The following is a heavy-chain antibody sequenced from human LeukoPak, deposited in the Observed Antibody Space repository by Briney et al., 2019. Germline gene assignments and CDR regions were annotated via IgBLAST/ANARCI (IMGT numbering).Heavy chain of an antibody. V-gene: IGHV3-53*01. CDR3: ARAQVVYYDSSGYYLDY. CDR1: GFTFSSYV. CDR2: IYSGGST. D-gene: IGHD3-22*01. Sequence: GGSLRLSCAASGFTFSSYVMHWVRQAPGKGLEWVSVIYSGGSTYYADSVKGRFTISRDNSKNTLYLQMNSLRAEDTAVYYCARAQVVYYDSSGYYLDYWGQGTLVTVSS. J-gene: IGHJ4*02.